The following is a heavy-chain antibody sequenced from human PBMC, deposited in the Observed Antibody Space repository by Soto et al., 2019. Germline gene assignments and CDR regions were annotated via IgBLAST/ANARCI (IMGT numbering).Heavy chain of an antibody. V-gene: IGHV3-30-3*01. D-gene: IGHD6-13*01. Sequence: PLRLSCAASGFTFSSYAMPWVRQDRGKGLEWVRDISYDGSNKYYADSVKGRFTISRDNSKNTLYLQMNSMRGEDTAVYYWARETPLVSGFDPWGQGTLVTVSS. CDR2: ISYDGSNK. CDR1: GFTFSSYA. J-gene: IGHJ5*02. CDR3: ARETPLVSGFDP.